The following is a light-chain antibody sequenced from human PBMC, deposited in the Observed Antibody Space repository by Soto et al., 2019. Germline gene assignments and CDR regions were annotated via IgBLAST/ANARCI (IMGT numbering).Light chain of an antibody. CDR3: SSYAGSNNYV. V-gene: IGLV2-8*01. CDR1: SSDIGGYNY. Sequence: QSALTQPPSASGSPGQSVTISCTGTSSDIGGYNYVSCYQQHPGKAPKLMIYEVSKRPSGGPDRFSGSKSGNTASLTVSGLHAEDEADYYCSSYAGSNNYVFGSGTKVTVL. CDR2: EVS. J-gene: IGLJ1*01.